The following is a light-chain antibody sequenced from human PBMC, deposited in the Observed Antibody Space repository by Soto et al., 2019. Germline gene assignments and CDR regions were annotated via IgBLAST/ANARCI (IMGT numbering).Light chain of an antibody. CDR2: SNN. CDR1: SSNIGSNT. CDR3: AAWDDSLNGRGV. Sequence: QSVLTQPPSASETPGQRVTISCSGSSSNIGSNTVNWYQQLPGTAPKLLIYSNNQRPSGVPDRFSGSKSGTSASLAISGLQSEDEADYYCAAWDDSLNGRGVFVTGTKFTVL. V-gene: IGLV1-44*01. J-gene: IGLJ1*01.